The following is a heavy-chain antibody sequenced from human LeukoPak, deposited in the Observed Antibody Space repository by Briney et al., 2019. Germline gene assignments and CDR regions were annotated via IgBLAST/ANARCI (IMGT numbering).Heavy chain of an antibody. CDR2: INHSGST. Sequence: SETLSLTCAVYGGSFRGYYWSWIRQPPGKGLEWIGEINHSGSTNYNPSLKSRVTISVDTSKNQFSLKLSSVTAADTAVYYCARRYSSGWYQAFDYWGQGTLVTVSS. CDR3: ARRYSSGWYQAFDY. CDR1: GGSFRGYY. J-gene: IGHJ4*02. V-gene: IGHV4-34*01. D-gene: IGHD6-19*01.